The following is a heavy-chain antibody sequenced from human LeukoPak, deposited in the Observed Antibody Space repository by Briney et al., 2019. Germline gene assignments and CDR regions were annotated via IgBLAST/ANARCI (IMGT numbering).Heavy chain of an antibody. CDR3: ARAGIDFWSGYYVNYMDV. CDR1: GFTFSSYA. CDR2: ISSNGGST. V-gene: IGHV3-64*01. Sequence: GGSLRLSCAASGFTFSSYAMHWVRQAPGKGLEYVSAISSNGGSTYYANSVKGRFTISRDNSKNTLYLQMGSLRAEDMAVYYCARAGIDFWSGYYVNYMDVWGKGTTVTVSS. J-gene: IGHJ6*03. D-gene: IGHD3-3*01.